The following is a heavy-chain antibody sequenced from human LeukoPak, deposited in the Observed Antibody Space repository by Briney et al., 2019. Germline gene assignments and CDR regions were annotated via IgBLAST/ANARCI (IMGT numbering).Heavy chain of an antibody. D-gene: IGHD5-18*01. Sequence: GGSLRLSCAASGFTFSSYAMSWVRQAPGKGLEWVSAISGSGGSTHYAESGKGRFTISRDNSKNTLYQQMNSLRAEDTAVYYCAKYGYSYGGNYYGMDVWGQGTTVTVSS. CDR2: ISGSGGST. CDR1: GFTFSSYA. CDR3: AKYGYSYGGNYYGMDV. V-gene: IGHV3-23*01. J-gene: IGHJ6*02.